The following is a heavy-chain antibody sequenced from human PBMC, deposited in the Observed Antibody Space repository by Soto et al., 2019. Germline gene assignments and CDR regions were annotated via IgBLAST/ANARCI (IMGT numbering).Heavy chain of an antibody. D-gene: IGHD3-22*01. CDR2: IYYSGST. V-gene: IGHV4-31*03. CDR1: GGSISSGAYY. Sequence: SETLSLTCPFSGGSISSGAYYWSWIRQHPGKGLEWIGYIYYSGSTYYNPSLKSRVTISVDTSKNQFSLKLSSVTAADTAVYYCAIYDSSGSRGFQHWGQGTLVTVSS. CDR3: AIYDSSGSRGFQH. J-gene: IGHJ1*01.